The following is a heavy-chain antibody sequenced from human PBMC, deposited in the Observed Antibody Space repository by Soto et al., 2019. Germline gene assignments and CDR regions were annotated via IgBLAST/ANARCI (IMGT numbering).Heavy chain of an antibody. CDR1: GGNFRSSA. J-gene: IGHJ6*02. CDR3: AKELTTVAKDVYYYYGLHV. V-gene: IGHV1-69*13. D-gene: IGHD4-17*01. CDR2: IIPVFGSA. Sequence: GASVKVSCKASGGNFRSSAISWVRQAPGQGLEWMGGIIPVFGSANYAQKFQGRVTITADESTSTAYMEVSSLRSGDTAVYYCAKELTTVAKDVYYYYGLHVWGQGTTVTVSS.